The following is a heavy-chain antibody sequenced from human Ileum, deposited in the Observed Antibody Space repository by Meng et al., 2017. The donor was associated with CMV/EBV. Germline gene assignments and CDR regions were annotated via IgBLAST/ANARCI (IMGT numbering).Heavy chain of an antibody. Sequence: ASVKVSCKASGYTFTSYDINWVRQATGQGLEWMGWMNPNSGNTGYAQKFQGRVNMTRNTSISTAYMELSSLRSEDTAVYYCARGPWLRSTSCLRYWGQGTLVTVSS. CDR1: GYTFTSYD. CDR3: ARGPWLRSTSCLRY. V-gene: IGHV1-8*01. CDR2: MNPNSGNT. J-gene: IGHJ4*02. D-gene: IGHD2-2*01.